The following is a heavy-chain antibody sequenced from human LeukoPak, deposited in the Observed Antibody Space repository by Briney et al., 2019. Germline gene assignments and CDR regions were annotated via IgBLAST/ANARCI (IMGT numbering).Heavy chain of an antibody. V-gene: IGHV4-39*01. CDR1: GGSISSSSYY. CDR2: IYYSGST. J-gene: IGHJ4*02. Sequence: ASETLSLTCTVSGGSISSSSYYWGWIRQPPGKGLEWIGSIYYSGSTYYNPSLKSRVTISVDTSKSQFSLKLSSVTAADTAVYYCASREGYSGYDPAFRDDYWGQGTLVTVSS. CDR3: ASREGYSGYDPAFRDDY. D-gene: IGHD5-12*01.